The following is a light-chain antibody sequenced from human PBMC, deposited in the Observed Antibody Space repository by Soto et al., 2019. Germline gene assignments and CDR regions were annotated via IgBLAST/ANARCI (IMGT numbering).Light chain of an antibody. CDR1: SSDVGGWNS. J-gene: IGLJ2*01. CDR2: EVS. CDR3: SSYAGSNNYVV. V-gene: IGLV2-8*01. Sequence: QSALTQPPSASGSPGQSVTLSCTGTSSDVGGWNSVSWYQHHPGKAPKLMIYEVSKSPSGVPDRFSGSKSGNSASLTVSGLQAEDEADYYCSSYAGSNNYVVFGGGTKLTFL.